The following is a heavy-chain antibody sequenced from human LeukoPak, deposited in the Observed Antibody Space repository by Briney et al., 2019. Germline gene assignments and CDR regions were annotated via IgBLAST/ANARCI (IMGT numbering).Heavy chain of an antibody. D-gene: IGHD2-2*03. CDR2: INSDGSST. V-gene: IGHV3-74*01. CDR3: ARGVDIVVVPAAMGWSGYYFDY. CDR1: GFTFSSYW. Sequence: GGSLRLSCAASGFTFSSYWMHWVRQAPGKGLVWVSRINSDGSSTSYADSVKGRFTISRDNAKNTLYLQMNSLRAEDTAVYYCARGVDIVVVPAAMGWSGYYFDYWGQGTLVTVSS. J-gene: IGHJ4*02.